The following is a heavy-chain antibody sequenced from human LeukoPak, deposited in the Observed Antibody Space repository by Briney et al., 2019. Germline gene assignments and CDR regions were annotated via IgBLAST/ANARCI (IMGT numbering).Heavy chain of an antibody. Sequence: GGSLRLSCAASGFTVSSNYMSWVRQAPGKGLEWVSVIYSGGSTYYADSVKGRFTISRDNSKNTLYLQMNSLRAEDTAVYYCARGSTFDYSNYHDYWGQGTLVTVSS. J-gene: IGHJ4*02. D-gene: IGHD4-11*01. CDR2: IYSGGST. CDR3: ARGSTFDYSNYHDY. V-gene: IGHV3-66*01. CDR1: GFTVSSNY.